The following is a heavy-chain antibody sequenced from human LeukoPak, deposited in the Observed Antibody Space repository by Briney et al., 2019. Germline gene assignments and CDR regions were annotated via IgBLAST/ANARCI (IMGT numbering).Heavy chain of an antibody. CDR1: GYSISSGYY. CDR2: IYHSGST. D-gene: IGHD6-13*01. V-gene: IGHV4-38-2*02. J-gene: IGHJ4*02. Sequence: SETLSLTCTVSGYSISSGYYWGWIRQPPGKGLEWIGSIYHSGSTYYNPSLKSRVTISVDTSKNQFSLKLSSVTAADTAVYYCAGLQSSSLCFDYWGQGTLVTVSS. CDR3: AGLQSSSLCFDY.